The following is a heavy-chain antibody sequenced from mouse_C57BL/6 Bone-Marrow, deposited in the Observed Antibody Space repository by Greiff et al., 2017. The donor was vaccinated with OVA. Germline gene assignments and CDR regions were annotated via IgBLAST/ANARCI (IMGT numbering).Heavy chain of an antibody. CDR2: IHPNSGST. CDR1: GYTFTSYW. D-gene: IGHD1-1*01. Sequence: QVQLQQPGAELVKPGASVKLSCKASGYTFTSYWMHWVKQRPGQGLEWIGMIHPNSGSTNYNEKFKSKATLTVDKSSSTAYMQLSSLTSEDSAVXYCARTDDYGSSYWYFDVWGTGTTVTVAS. CDR3: ARTDDYGSSYWYFDV. V-gene: IGHV1-64*01. J-gene: IGHJ1*03.